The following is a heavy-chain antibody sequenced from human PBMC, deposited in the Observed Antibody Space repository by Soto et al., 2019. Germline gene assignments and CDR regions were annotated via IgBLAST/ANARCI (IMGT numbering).Heavy chain of an antibody. D-gene: IGHD2-15*01. CDR2: FYTSGSTNT. Sequence: QVQLQESGPGLVKPSETLTLTCTVAGGSISSYHWSWIRQTAGRRLEWIGRFYTSGSTNTYYNPSRKSRAPMPVDTPKTQFPREMTSVTAAATAVYYCVGEAGGGGYCRGGSGHGRAVWGKGPRSPSLQ. J-gene: IGHJ6*01. V-gene: IGHV4-4*07. CDR3: VGEAGGGGYCRGGSGHGRAV. CDR1: GGSISSYH.